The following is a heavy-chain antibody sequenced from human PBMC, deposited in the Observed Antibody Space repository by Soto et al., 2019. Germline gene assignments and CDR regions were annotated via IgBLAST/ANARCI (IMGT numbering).Heavy chain of an antibody. CDR3: AQMDFDLYGMDV. D-gene: IGHD3-9*01. J-gene: IGHJ6*02. Sequence: QITLTESGPTLVKPTQTLTLTRTFSGISLTNSGVGVSWIRQPPGKALEWLAVIYWDDAKHFSPSQKSRLTITKDTSNNQVVLTMTKMDSVDTATYFCAQMDFDLYGMDVWGQGTTVIVSS. CDR1: GISLTNSGVG. CDR2: IYWDDAK. V-gene: IGHV2-5*02.